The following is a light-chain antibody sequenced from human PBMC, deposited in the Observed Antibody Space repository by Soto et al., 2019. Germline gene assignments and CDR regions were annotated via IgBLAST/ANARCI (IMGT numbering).Light chain of an antibody. CDR2: GAS. CDR1: QSVSIS. J-gene: IGKJ2*01. V-gene: IGKV3-15*01. CDR3: QQYHKWPPYT. Sequence: DIVMTQSPGTLSVSPGERATISCGASQSVSISLAWYQQKPGQAPRLLIYGASTRATGIPARFSGSGSGTEFTLTISSLQSEDFAVYYCQQYHKWPPYTFGQGTKLEIK.